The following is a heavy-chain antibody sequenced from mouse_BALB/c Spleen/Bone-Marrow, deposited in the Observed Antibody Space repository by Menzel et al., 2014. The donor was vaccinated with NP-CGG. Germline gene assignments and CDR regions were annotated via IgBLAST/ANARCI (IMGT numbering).Heavy chain of an antibody. CDR2: IDPANGNT. V-gene: IGHV14-3*02. Sequence: EVKLVESGAELVKPGASVKLSCTASGFNIKDTYMHWVKQRPEQGLEWIGRIDPANGNTKYDRKFQGKATITADTSSNTAYLQLSSVTHEDTVVYYCAVYYRYWAWFPYWGQGTLGTVSA. J-gene: IGHJ3*01. CDR3: AVYYRYWAWFPY. D-gene: IGHD2-14*01. CDR1: GFNIKDTY.